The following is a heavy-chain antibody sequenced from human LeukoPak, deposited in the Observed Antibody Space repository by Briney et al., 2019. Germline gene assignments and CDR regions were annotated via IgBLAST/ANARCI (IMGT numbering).Heavy chain of an antibody. CDR3: TTLMRE. V-gene: IGHV3-15*01. D-gene: IGHD3-16*01. CDR2: IKSKTDDATT. Sequence: GGSLRLSCAASGFTFSKAWMNWVRQAPGKGLEWVGRIKSKTDDATTDYAAPVKGRFTISRDDSKKTLYLQMNSLITEDTAVYYCTTLMREWGQGTLVTVSS. CDR1: GFTFSKAW. J-gene: IGHJ4*02.